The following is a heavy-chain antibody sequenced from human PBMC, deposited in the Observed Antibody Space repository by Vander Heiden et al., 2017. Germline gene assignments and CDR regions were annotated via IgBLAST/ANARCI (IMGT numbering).Heavy chain of an antibody. J-gene: IGHJ6*02. CDR3: AKDMRGNSYYGMDV. V-gene: IGHV3-9*01. CDR1: GSTFDGYV. D-gene: IGHD3-16*01. Sequence: EVQLGESGGGLVQTGRSLCPSCPAPGSTFDGYVMHGVGQAPGKGLEWVSGITWDSGSIAYADSVKGRFTISRDNAKNSLYLQMNSLGVEDTAVYYCAKDMRGNSYYGMDVWGQGTTVTVSS. CDR2: ITWDSGSI.